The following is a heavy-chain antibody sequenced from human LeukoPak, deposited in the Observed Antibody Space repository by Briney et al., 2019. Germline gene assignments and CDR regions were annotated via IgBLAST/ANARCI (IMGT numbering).Heavy chain of an antibody. Sequence: GGSLRLSCAVSGFTVSSNYMSWVRQAPGKELEWVSVIYSGGNTHYADSVKGRFTISRDNAKNSLYLQMNSLRAEDTAVYYCARDLRDGYNSGYWGQGTLVTVSS. J-gene: IGHJ4*02. CDR3: ARDLRDGYNSGY. CDR1: GFTVSSNY. V-gene: IGHV3-53*01. D-gene: IGHD5-24*01. CDR2: IYSGGNT.